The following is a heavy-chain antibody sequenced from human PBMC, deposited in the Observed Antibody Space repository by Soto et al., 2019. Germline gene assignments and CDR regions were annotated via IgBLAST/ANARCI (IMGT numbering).Heavy chain of an antibody. D-gene: IGHD2-15*01. V-gene: IGHV4-34*01. CDR1: GGSFSGYY. CDR3: ARGSPDIVVVVAATRGWFDP. J-gene: IGHJ5*02. CDR2: INHSGST. Sequence: SETLSLTCAVYGGSFSGYYWSWIRQPPGKGLEWIGEINHSGSTNYNPSLKSRVTISVDTSKNQFSLKLSSVTAADTAVYYCARGSPDIVVVVAATRGWFDPWGQGTLVTVSS.